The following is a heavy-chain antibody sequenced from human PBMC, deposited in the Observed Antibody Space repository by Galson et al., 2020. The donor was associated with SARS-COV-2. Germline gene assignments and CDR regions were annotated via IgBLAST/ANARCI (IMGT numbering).Heavy chain of an antibody. J-gene: IGHJ4*02. CDR3: ARGEGRITLVRGVIIGFDS. Sequence: SLTCSVSGGSVSNGLYYWSWIRQHPDKGLEWIGYISHNGSTHYSPSLKSRVTISSDTSRNNFSLRLSSVTAADTAVYYCARGEGRITLVRGVIIGFDSWGQGTLVTVSS. CDR1: GGSVSNGLYY. V-gene: IGHV4-31*03. D-gene: IGHD3-10*01. CDR2: ISHNGST.